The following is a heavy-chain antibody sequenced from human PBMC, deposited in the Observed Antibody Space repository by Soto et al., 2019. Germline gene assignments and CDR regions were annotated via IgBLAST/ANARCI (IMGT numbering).Heavy chain of an antibody. Sequence: NPSETLSLTCTVSGGSISSGGYYWSWIRQHPGKGLEWIGYIYYSGSTYYNPSLKSRVTISVDTSKNQFSLKLSSVTAADTAVYYCARRRLSSSNYYYYGMDVWGQGTTVTVSS. CDR2: IYYSGST. CDR1: GGSISSGGYY. V-gene: IGHV4-31*03. J-gene: IGHJ6*02. D-gene: IGHD6-6*01. CDR3: ARRRLSSSNYYYYGMDV.